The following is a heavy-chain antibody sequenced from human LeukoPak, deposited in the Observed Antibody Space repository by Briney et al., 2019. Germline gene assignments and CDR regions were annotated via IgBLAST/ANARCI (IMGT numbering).Heavy chain of an antibody. J-gene: IGHJ4*02. CDR3: ARGEVVAATPYYFDY. Sequence: SVKVSCKASGGTFSSYAISWVRQAPGQGLEWMGGIIPIFGTANYAQTFQGRVTITADKSTSTAYMELSSLRSEDTAVYYCARGEVVAATPYYFDYWGQGTLVTVSS. D-gene: IGHD2-15*01. CDR1: GGTFSSYA. V-gene: IGHV1-69*06. CDR2: IIPIFGTA.